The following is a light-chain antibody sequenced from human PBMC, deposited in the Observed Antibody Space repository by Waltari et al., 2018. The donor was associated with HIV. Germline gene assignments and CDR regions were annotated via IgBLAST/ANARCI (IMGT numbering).Light chain of an antibody. V-gene: IGLV2-14*03. CDR3: SSYTSSNTQV. CDR1: SSDVGAYNY. J-gene: IGLJ1*01. CDR2: DVN. Sequence: QSALHQPASVSGSPGQSITISCTGTSSDVGAYNYVSCYQQHPGKAPKFIIYDVNKRPDGVSNRFACTKSGNTASMTISELQAEDEADYSCSSYTSSNTQVFGSGTKVAVL.